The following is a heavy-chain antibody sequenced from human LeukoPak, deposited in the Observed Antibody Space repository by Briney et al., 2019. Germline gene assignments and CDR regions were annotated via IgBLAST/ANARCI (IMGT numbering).Heavy chain of an antibody. CDR1: GGSISNYY. D-gene: IGHD6-6*01. V-gene: IGHV4-59*08. CDR3: ARGGIAAHPEDY. J-gene: IGHJ4*02. Sequence: SETLSLTCTVSGGSISNYYWNWIRQPPGKGLEWIGYIYYTGSTNYNPSLKSRVTMSVDTSKNQFSLNLSSVTAADTAVYYCARGGIAAHPEDYWGQGTLVTVSS. CDR2: IYYTGST.